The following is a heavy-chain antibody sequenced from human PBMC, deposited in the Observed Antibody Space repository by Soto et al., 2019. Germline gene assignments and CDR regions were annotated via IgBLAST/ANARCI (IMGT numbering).Heavy chain of an antibody. Sequence: QVQLVQSGAEVKKPGSSVKVSCKASGGTFSSYTISWVRQAPGQGLEWMGRIIPILGIANYAQKFQGRVPITADKSTSTAYMELSSLRSEDTAVYYCARDHCSGGSCYSDPWGQGTLVTVSS. CDR1: GGTFSSYT. CDR3: ARDHCSGGSCYSDP. J-gene: IGHJ5*02. V-gene: IGHV1-69*08. D-gene: IGHD2-15*01. CDR2: IIPILGIA.